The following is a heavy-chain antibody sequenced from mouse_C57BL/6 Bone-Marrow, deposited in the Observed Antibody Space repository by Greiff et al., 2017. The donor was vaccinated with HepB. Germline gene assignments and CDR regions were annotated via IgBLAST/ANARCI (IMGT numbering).Heavy chain of an antibody. CDR2: ISSGGDYI. CDR3: TRDRIYYDYDDYAMDY. D-gene: IGHD2-4*01. Sequence: EVKLMESGEGLVKPGGSLKLSCAASGFTFSSYAMSWVRQTPEKRLEWVAYISSGGDYIYYADTVKGRFTISRDNARNTLYLQMSSLKSEDTAMYYCTRDRIYYDYDDYAMDYWGQGPSVTVSS. V-gene: IGHV5-9-1*02. J-gene: IGHJ4*01. CDR1: GFTFSSYA.